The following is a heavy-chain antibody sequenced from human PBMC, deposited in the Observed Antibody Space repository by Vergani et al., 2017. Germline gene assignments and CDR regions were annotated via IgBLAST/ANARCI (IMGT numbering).Heavy chain of an antibody. CDR3: ARGARYSGYSYGL. CDR2: INPNSGGT. Sequence: QVQLVQSGAEVKKPGASVKVSCKASGYTFTGYYMHWVRQAPGQGLEWMGWINPNSGGTNYAQKFQGWVTISVDTSKNQFSLKLSSVTAADTAVYYCARGARYSGYSYGLWGQGTLVTVSS. V-gene: IGHV1-2*04. J-gene: IGHJ4*02. CDR1: GYTFTGYY. D-gene: IGHD5-18*01.